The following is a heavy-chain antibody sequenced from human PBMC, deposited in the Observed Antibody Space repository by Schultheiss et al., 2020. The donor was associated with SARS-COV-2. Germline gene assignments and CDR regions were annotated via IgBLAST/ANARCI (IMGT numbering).Heavy chain of an antibody. CDR1: GSSITGFF. J-gene: IGHJ4*02. CDR2: IYFTGIT. CDR3: ARATRVESLFSVRGGSFDF. D-gene: IGHD5-24*01. Sequence: SETLSLTCSVSGSSITGFFWTWIRQPPGKGLDPIGNIYFTGITKYNPSLKSRVTILIDTSKNQFSLKLGSVTAADTAVYFCARATRVESLFSVRGGSFDFWGRGALVTVSS. V-gene: IGHV4-59*01.